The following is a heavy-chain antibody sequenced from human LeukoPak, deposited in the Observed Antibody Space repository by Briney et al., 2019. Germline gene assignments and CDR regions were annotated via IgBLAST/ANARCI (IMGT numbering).Heavy chain of an antibody. CDR2: ISSSGSTI. J-gene: IGHJ6*03. Sequence: GGSLRLSCAASGFTFSSYGMHWVRQAPGKGLEWVSYISSSGSTIYYADSVKGRFTISRDNAKNSLYLQMNSLRAEDTAVYYCARDFNDCSSTSCYKGWVDYMDVWGKGTTVTVSS. CDR1: GFTFSSYG. D-gene: IGHD2-2*02. CDR3: ARDFNDCSSTSCYKGWVDYMDV. V-gene: IGHV3-48*04.